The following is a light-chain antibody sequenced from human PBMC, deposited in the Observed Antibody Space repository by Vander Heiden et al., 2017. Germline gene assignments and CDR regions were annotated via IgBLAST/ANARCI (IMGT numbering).Light chain of an antibody. CDR2: DAS. CDR1: QSVSSY. CDR3: QQRSNWPPWT. J-gene: IGKJ1*01. V-gene: IGKV3-11*01. Sequence: EIVLTQPPATLSLSPGERATLSCRASQSVSSYLAWYRQKPGQAPRLLIYDASNRATGIPARFSGSGYGKDFTLTISSREPEDFAVYYCQQRSNWPPWTFGQGTKVEIK.